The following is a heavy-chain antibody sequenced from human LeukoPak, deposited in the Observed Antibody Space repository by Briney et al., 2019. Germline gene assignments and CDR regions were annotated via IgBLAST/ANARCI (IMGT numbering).Heavy chain of an antibody. J-gene: IGHJ6*03. V-gene: IGHV1-18*01. Sequence: GALVKVSCKASGYTFSSYAISWVRQAPGQGLEWMGWISDYNDNTNYAQKVQGRVTMTTDTSTSTAYMELRSLRSDDTAAYYCARFGKPAYCGGDCYTYYYYYMDVWGKGTTVTVSS. CDR3: ARFGKPAYCGGDCYTYYYYYMDV. CDR1: GYTFSSYA. CDR2: ISDYNDNT. D-gene: IGHD2-21*02.